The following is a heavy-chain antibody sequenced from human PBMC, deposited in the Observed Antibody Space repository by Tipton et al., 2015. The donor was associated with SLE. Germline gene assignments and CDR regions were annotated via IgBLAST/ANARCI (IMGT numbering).Heavy chain of an antibody. CDR1: GGSFSGYY. CDR2: INHSGST. V-gene: IGHV4-34*01. CDR3: ASIDPPDAFDI. D-gene: IGHD3-16*02. J-gene: IGHJ3*02. Sequence: TLSLTCAVYGGSFSGYYWSWIRQPPGKGLEWIGEINHSGSTYYNPSLKSRVTISVDTSKNQFSLKLSSVTAADTAVYYCASIDPPDAFDIWGQGTMVTVSS.